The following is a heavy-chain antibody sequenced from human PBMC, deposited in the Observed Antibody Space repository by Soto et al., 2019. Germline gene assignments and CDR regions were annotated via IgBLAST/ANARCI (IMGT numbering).Heavy chain of an antibody. Sequence: QVPLVESGGGVVQPGTSLRLSCAASGFTFSTYAFHWVRQAPGKGLEWVAAISSDGSYEYHADSVKGRCTISRDNSQNTLYLQMNRLRVEDTAVYYCARDLSLRSGSYIHLDHWGQGILVTXSS. J-gene: IGHJ4*02. CDR2: ISSDGSYE. V-gene: IGHV3-30*04. CDR3: ARDLSLRSGSYIHLDH. CDR1: GFTFSTYA. D-gene: IGHD3-10*01.